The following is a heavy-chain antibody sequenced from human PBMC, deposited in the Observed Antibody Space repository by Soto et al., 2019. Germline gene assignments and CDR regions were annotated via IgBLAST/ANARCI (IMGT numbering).Heavy chain of an antibody. Sequence: SETMSLTCTVSGSSISSGGYYWRWIRQHPGKGLEWIGYIYSSGSTYYNPSLKRRVTISVDTSKNQFSLKLSSVTSAGTPVHYWASDAGIQRWKTNWCDPWDQETRVAVSS. CDR1: GSSISSGGYY. J-gene: IGHJ5*02. CDR3: ASDAGIQRWKTNWCDP. CDR2: IYSSGST. V-gene: IGHV4-31*03. D-gene: IGHD5-18*01.